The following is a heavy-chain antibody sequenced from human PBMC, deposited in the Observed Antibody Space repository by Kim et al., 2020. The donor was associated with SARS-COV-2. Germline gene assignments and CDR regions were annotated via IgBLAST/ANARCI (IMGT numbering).Heavy chain of an antibody. Sequence: SVKVSCKASGFTFTSSAVQWVRQARGQRLEWIGWIVVGSGNTNYAQKFQERVTITRDMSTSTAYMELSSLRSEDTAVYYCAAAFGSGYYYDYYGMDVWGQGTTVTVSS. J-gene: IGHJ6*02. CDR1: GFTFTSSA. CDR2: IVVGSGNT. D-gene: IGHD3-22*01. V-gene: IGHV1-58*01. CDR3: AAAFGSGYYYDYYGMDV.